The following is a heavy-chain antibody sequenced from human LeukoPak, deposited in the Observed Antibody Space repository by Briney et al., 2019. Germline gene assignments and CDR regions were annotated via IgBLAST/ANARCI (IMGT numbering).Heavy chain of an antibody. J-gene: IGHJ4*02. CDR2: INHSGYT. CDR1: GVSFNDYY. CDR3: TRMTTGHDY. Sequence: SETLSLTCAVSGVSFNDYYWSWVRQTPGKGLEWIGEINHSGYTNDSPSLKSRVTLSIDTSRKQFSLNLRSVTVADTGLYYCTRMTTGHDYWGQGTLVTVSS. V-gene: IGHV4-34*01. D-gene: IGHD4-17*01.